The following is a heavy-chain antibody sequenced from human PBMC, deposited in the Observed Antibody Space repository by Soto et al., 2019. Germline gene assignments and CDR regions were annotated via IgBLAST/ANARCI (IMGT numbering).Heavy chain of an antibody. J-gene: IGHJ5*02. D-gene: IGHD1-1*01. V-gene: IGHV4-59*01. CDR3: ASESWNIRDRHFRLEP. CDR2: ISHTGQT. CDR1: GGSIFNYF. Sequence: TLSLTCRISGGSIFNYFWTWIRQSPGKRLEWIGDISHTGQTNYNPSLKSRVTLSVDISENQFSLKLASVTPADSALYFCASESWNIRDRHFRLEPWGQGTLVTVSS.